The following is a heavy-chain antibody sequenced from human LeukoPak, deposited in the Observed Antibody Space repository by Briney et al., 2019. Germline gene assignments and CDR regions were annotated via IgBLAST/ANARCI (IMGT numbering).Heavy chain of an antibody. CDR1: GYTFTSYG. CDR3: ARDIGVVVVPAALNDNWFDP. V-gene: IGHV1-69*13. Sequence: ASVKVSCKASGYTFTSYGISWVRQAPGQGLEWMGGIIPIFGTANYAQKFQGRVTITADESTSTAYMELSSLRSEDTAVYYCARDIGVVVVPAALNDNWFDPWGQGTLVTVSS. CDR2: IIPIFGTA. D-gene: IGHD2-2*01. J-gene: IGHJ5*02.